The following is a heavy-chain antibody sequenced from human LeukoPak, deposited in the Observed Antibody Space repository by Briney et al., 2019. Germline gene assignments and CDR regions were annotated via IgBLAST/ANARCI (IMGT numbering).Heavy chain of an antibody. D-gene: IGHD3-10*01. Sequence: QPGGSLRLSCAASGFSFSTYSMNWVRQAPGKGLEWVSYIHKSGTITYYRDSVKGRFTISRDNAKNSLYLQMNSLRAEDTAVYLCARDQQSWFSGSIDYWGQGTLVTVSS. CDR1: GFSFSTYS. V-gene: IGHV3-48*01. J-gene: IGHJ4*02. CDR3: ARDQQSWFSGSIDY. CDR2: IHKSGTIT.